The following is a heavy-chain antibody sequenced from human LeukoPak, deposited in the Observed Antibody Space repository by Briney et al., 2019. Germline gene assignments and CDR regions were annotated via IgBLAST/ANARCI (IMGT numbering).Heavy chain of an antibody. V-gene: IGHV3-23*01. CDR1: GFIYSNYA. D-gene: IGHD2-21*01. J-gene: IGHJ6*02. Sequence: GGSLRLSCGASGFIYSNYAMSWVRQAPGKGLEWVSGITSSDDTTYYADSVKGRFTISRDNSKNTLYLQMNTLGAEDTAVYYCAKAGGDHPVYYYDMDVWGQGTTVTVSS. CDR2: ITSSDDTT. CDR3: AKAGGDHPVYYYDMDV.